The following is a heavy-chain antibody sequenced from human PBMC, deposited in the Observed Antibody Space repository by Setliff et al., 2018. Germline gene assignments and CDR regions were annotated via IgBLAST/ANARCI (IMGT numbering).Heavy chain of an antibody. V-gene: IGHV3-7*01. CDR2: IKQDGSEK. CDR3: ARVGYCSGPTCYPFDS. CDR1: GFTFSSYW. D-gene: IGHD2-2*01. J-gene: IGHJ4*02. Sequence: GGSLRLSCAASGFTFSSYWMSWVRQAPGKGLEWVANIKQDGSEKYYVDSVKGRFTISRDNAKNSLYLQMNSLRAEDTAVYYCARVGYCSGPTCYPFDSWGQGNLVTVSS.